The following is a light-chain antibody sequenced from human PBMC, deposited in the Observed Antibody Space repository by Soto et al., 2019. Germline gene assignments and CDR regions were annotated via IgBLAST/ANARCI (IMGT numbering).Light chain of an antibody. V-gene: IGLV2-14*01. CDR2: EVS. J-gene: IGLJ2*01. CDR1: SSDISAYNS. Sequence: QSALTQPASVSGSPGQSITISCIGTSSDISAYNSVSWYQQHPGKAPKLMIYEVSSRPSGVSNRFSGSKSGNAASLTISGLQTEEEAAYYCSSYTTNSTLVFGGGTKLTVL. CDR3: SSYTTNSTLV.